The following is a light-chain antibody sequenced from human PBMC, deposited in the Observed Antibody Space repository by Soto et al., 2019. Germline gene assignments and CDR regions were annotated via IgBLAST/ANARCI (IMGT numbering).Light chain of an antibody. CDR2: GAS. CDR3: QQYNHWPPYT. Sequence: EIVMTQSPATLSVSPGERATLSCRASQSVSTNLAWFQEKPGQTPRLLIYGASTRATGVPARFSGSGSGTEFTLTVSSLQSEDVATYYCQQYNHWPPYTFGQWTKFEIK. J-gene: IGKJ2*01. CDR1: QSVSTN. V-gene: IGKV3-15*01.